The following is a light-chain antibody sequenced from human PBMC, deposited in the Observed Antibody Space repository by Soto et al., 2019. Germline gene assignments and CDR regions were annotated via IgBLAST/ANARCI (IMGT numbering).Light chain of an antibody. CDR3: SAYTATRTLV. J-gene: IGLJ3*02. V-gene: IGLV2-14*01. CDR2: EVR. CDR1: MRDVGAYNL. Sequence: QSALTQPASVSGSAGQSITISCSGTMRDVGAYNLVSWDQQHPGTAPKLFIYEVRNRPSGISSRFSGSRSGNTASLTISGLQPEDEGDYYCSAYTATRTLVFGGGTKLTVL.